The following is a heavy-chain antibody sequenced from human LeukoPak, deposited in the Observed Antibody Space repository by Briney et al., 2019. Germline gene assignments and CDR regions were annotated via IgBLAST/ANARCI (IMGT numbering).Heavy chain of an antibody. CDR3: ARGRRWDLLVSLIDASDI. V-gene: IGHV3-53*01. CDR2: IFSGGST. CDR1: GFSVSSNF. Sequence: GGSLRLSCAASGFSVSSNFMAWVRQAPGKGLEWLSVIFSGGSTYYADSVKGRFTISRDNSKNTLYLQMSSLRAEDTAVYFCARGRRWDLLVSLIDASDIWGQGTMVTVSS. D-gene: IGHD4-23*01. J-gene: IGHJ3*02.